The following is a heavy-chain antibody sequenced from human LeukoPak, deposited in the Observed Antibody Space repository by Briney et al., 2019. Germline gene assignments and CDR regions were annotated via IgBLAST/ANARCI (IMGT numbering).Heavy chain of an antibody. CDR1: GFTFDDYA. V-gene: IGHV3-9*01. D-gene: IGHD3-22*01. CDR3: AKDPTGSSGYYHWLWYFDL. J-gene: IGHJ2*01. Sequence: GGSLRLSCAASGFTFDDYAMHWVRQAPGEGLEWVSGISWNSGSIGYADSVKGRFTISRDNAKNSLYLQMNSLRAEDTALYYCAKDPTGSSGYYHWLWYFDLWGRGTLVTVSS. CDR2: ISWNSGSI.